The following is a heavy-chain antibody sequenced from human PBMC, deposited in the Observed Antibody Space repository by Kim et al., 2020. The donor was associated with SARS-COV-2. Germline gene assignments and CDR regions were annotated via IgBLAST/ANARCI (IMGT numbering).Heavy chain of an antibody. J-gene: IGHJ3*02. CDR3: ARDSLHERGYSYGDHAFDI. Sequence: GGSLRLSCAASGFTFSSYAMHWVRQAPGKGLEWVAVISYDGSNKYYADSVKGRFTISRDNSKNTLYLQMNSLRAEDTAVYYCARDSLHERGYSYGDHAFDIWGQGTMVTVSS. V-gene: IGHV3-30-3*01. CDR2: ISYDGSNK. D-gene: IGHD5-18*01. CDR1: GFTFSSYA.